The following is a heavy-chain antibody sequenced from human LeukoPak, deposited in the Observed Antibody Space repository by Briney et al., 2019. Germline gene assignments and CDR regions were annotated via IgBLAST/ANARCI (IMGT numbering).Heavy chain of an antibody. J-gene: IGHJ4*02. CDR3: AKVAFSEMAWLLYSDH. CDR1: GLTFTSYA. Sequence: GGSLRLSGAALGLTFTSYAMSWVRKAPGKGLEWVSAISGSSGHTYYADSAKGRFSISRDTSKNTLYLQMNSLRAEDTALYYCAKVAFSEMAWLLYSDHWGEGTLVTVSS. CDR2: ISGSSGHT. V-gene: IGHV3-23*01. D-gene: IGHD3-3*01.